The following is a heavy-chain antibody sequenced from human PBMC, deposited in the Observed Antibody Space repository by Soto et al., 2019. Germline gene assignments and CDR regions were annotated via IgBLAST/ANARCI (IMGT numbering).Heavy chain of an antibody. J-gene: IGHJ6*02. V-gene: IGHV3-64D*06. D-gene: IGHD3-10*01. CDR3: VKGVRESYGMDV. CDR2: ISSNGGST. Sequence: GGSLRLSCAASGFTFSSDWMHWVRQAPGKGLEYVSAISSNGGSTYYADSVKGRFTISRDNSKNTLYLQMSSLRAEDTAVYYCVKGVRESYGMDVWGQGTTVTVSS. CDR1: GFTFSSDW.